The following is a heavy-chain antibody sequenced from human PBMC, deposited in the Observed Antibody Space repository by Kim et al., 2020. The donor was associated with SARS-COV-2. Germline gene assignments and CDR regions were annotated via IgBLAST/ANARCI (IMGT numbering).Heavy chain of an antibody. CDR1: GFAFTRHA. J-gene: IGHJ4*02. Sequence: GGSLRLSCAASGFAFTRHAMSWVRQAPEKGLEWVSSISISGGSTYYADSVKGRFTISRDNSKNTLFLQMNSLRAEDTAVYYCARDQSPRYSFGSTGDDYWGQGTLVTVSS. CDR3: ARDQSPRYSFGSTGDDY. CDR2: ISISGGST. V-gene: IGHV3-23*01. D-gene: IGHD5-18*01.